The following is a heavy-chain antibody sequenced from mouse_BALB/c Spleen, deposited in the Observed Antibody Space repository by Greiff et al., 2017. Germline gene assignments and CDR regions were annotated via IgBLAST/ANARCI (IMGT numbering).Heavy chain of an antibody. V-gene: IGHV5-6-4*01. J-gene: IGHJ4*01. CDR3: TRENFVYYGSSYAMDY. CDR2: ISSGGSYT. Sequence: EVKVVESGGGLVKPGGSLKLSCAASGFTFSSYTMFWVRQTPEKRLEWVATISSGGSYTYYPDSVKGRFTISRDNAKNTLYLQMSSLKSEDTAMYYCTRENFVYYGSSYAMDYWGQGTSVTVSS. D-gene: IGHD1-1*01. CDR1: GFTFSSYT.